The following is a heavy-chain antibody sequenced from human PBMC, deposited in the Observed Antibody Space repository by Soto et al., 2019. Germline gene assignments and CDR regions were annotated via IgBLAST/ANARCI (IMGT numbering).Heavy chain of an antibody. V-gene: IGHV4-30-4*08. CDR2: TYYSGNT. D-gene: IGHD2-15*01. J-gene: IGHJ6*02. CDR1: GGSIRSGGYY. CDR3: TRTRYCSGGSCYSEGYYYGMDV. Sequence: SETLSLTCTVSGGSIRSGGYYWNWIRQHPGKGLEWIGYTYYSGNTYYNPSLNSLVTISVDTSKNQFSLKLSSVTAADTAVYYCTRTRYCSGGSCYSEGYYYGMDVWGQGTTVT.